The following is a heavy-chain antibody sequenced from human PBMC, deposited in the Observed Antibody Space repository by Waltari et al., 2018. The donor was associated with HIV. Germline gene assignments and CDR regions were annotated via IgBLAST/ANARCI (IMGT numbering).Heavy chain of an antibody. CDR2: ISSSGNSS. CDR1: GFTFSSFP. V-gene: IGHV3-23*04. CDR3: AKRLTGTQYYFDY. D-gene: IGHD1-7*01. Sequence: EVQLVESGGDLVQPGGSLRLSCTVSGFTFSSFPMSWVRQAPGMVLEWVSAISSSGNSSYSEDSVKGRFTISRDNSKNTLYLQMNSLRAEDTAIYYCAKRLTGTQYYFDYWGQGTLVTVSS. J-gene: IGHJ4*02.